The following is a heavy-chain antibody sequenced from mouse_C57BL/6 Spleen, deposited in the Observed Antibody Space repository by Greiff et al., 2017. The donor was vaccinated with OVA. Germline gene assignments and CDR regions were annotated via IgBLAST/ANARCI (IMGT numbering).Heavy chain of an antibody. CDR3: ATTLYCSSPYAMDY. D-gene: IGHD1-1*01. J-gene: IGHJ4*01. Sequence: EVMLVESGGGLVKPGGSLKLSCAASGFTFSDYGMHWVRQAPEKGLEWVAYISSGSSTIYYADTVKGRFTISRDNAKNTLFLQMTSLRSEDTARYYCATTLYCSSPYAMDYWGQGTSVTVSS. CDR2: ISSGSSTI. V-gene: IGHV5-17*01. CDR1: GFTFSDYG.